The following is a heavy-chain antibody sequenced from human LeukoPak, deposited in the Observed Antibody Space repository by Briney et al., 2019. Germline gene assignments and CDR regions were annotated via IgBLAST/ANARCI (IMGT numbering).Heavy chain of an antibody. CDR2: IYYSGST. J-gene: IGHJ6*03. D-gene: IGHD2-8*01. CDR3: ARDFSPRTKYYYMDV. V-gene: IGHV4-59*01. Sequence: SETLSLTCTVSGSSISSYYWSWIRQPPGKGLEWIGYIYYSGSTNYNPSLKSRVTISVDTSKNQFSLKLSSVTAADTAVYYCARDFSPRTKYYYMDVWGKGTTVTVSS. CDR1: GSSISSYY.